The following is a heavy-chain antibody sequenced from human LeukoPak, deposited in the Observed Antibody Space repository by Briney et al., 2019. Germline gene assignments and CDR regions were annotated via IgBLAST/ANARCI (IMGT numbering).Heavy chain of an antibody. V-gene: IGHV3-23*01. D-gene: IGHD1-26*01. Sequence: GGSLRLSCVASGFDFSTYAMSWVRQAPGKGLEWVSGIGGGDTHYADSVKGRFIISRDNSKNTVELQMSSLRAEDTAVYYCAKDGQSFNSMWDYLDSWGRGTLVTVSS. CDR3: AKDGQSFNSMWDYLDS. CDR1: GFDFSTYA. CDR2: IGGGDT. J-gene: IGHJ4*02.